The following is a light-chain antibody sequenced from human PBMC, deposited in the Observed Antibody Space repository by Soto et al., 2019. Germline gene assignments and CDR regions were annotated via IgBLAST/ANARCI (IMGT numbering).Light chain of an antibody. V-gene: IGLV2-14*01. CDR1: SSDVGDYNY. Sequence: QSALTQPASVSGSPGQSITISCTGTSSDVGDYNYVSWYQQHPGKAPKLMIYDVSNRPSGVSNRFSGSKSGNTASLTISGLQAEDEADYYCSSYTDSSNYVFGTGTKVTVL. J-gene: IGLJ1*01. CDR2: DVS. CDR3: SSYTDSSNYV.